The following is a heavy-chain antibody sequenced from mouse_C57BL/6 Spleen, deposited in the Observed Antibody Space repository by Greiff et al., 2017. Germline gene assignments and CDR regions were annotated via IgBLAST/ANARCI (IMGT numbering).Heavy chain of an antibody. CDR2: IYPRSGNT. J-gene: IGHJ4*01. CDR3: ARSGGKYVDYYAMDY. D-gene: IGHD2-1*01. CDR1: GYTFTSYG. Sequence: QVQLQQSGAELARPGASVKLSCKASGYTFTSYGISWVKQRTGQGLEWIGEIYPRSGNTYYNEKFKGKATLTADKSSSTAYMELRSLTSGDSAVYVCARSGGKYVDYYAMDYWGQGTSVTVSS. V-gene: IGHV1-81*01.